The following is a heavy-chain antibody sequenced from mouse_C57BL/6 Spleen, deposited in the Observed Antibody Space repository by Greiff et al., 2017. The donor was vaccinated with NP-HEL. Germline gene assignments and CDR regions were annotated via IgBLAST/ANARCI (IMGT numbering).Heavy chain of an antibody. CDR2: IYPGSGST. J-gene: IGHJ2*01. CDR3: ARWITTVVATDDY. Sequence: QVQLQQPGAELVKPGASVKMSCKASGYTFTSYWITWVKQRPGQGLEWIGDIYPGSGSTNYNEKFKSKATLTVDTSSSTAYMQLSSLTSEDSAVYYCARWITTVVATDDYWGQGTTLTVSS. D-gene: IGHD1-1*01. V-gene: IGHV1-55*01. CDR1: GYTFTSYW.